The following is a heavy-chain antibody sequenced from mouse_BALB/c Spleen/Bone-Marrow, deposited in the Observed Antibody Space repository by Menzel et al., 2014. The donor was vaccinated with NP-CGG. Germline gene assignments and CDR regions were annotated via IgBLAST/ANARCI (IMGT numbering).Heavy chain of an antibody. CDR2: IYPGDGDT. D-gene: IGHD2-1*01. J-gene: IGHJ3*01. V-gene: IGHV1-87*01. Sequence: SGAELARPGASVKLSCKASGYTFTSYWMQWVKQRPGQGLEWIGAIYPGDGDTRYTQKFKGEATLTADKSSSTAYMQLSSLASEDSAVYYCAYGTPFAYWGQGSLVTVSA. CDR3: AYGTPFAY. CDR1: GYTFTSYW.